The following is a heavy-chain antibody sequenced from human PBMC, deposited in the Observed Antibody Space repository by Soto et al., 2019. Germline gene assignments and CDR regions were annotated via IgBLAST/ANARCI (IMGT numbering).Heavy chain of an antibody. D-gene: IGHD3-16*01. CDR3: ARAVAPYLGTWFDP. CDR2: ISHTGRT. J-gene: IGHJ5*02. V-gene: IGHV4-30-2*01. CDR1: GGSISSGNSYA. Sequence: QLQLQESGSGLVKPSQTLSLTCAVSGGSISSGNSYAWSWIRQPPGKGLEWIGSISHTGRTSYNPSLMGRVTMSVDKSKNQFSLKLSSVTAADMAVYYCARAVAPYLGTWFDPWGQGSLVIVSS.